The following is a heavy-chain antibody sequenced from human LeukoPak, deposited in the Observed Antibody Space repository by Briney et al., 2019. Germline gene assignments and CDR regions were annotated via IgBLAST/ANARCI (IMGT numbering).Heavy chain of an antibody. J-gene: IGHJ4*02. D-gene: IGHD1-1*01. CDR3: IRDGSWNGFDY. V-gene: IGHV3-49*04. Sequence: GGSLRLSCTASGFSFGGYAMNWVRQAPGRGLEWVGLIRSKAYGATAEYAASVKGRFTISSNDSKSLAYLHMRSLTGEDAAVYSCIRDGSWNGFDYWGQGTLVTVSS. CDR2: IRSKAYGATA. CDR1: GFSFGGYA.